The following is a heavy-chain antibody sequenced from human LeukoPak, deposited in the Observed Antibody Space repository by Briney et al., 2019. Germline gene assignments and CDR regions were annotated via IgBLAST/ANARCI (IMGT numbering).Heavy chain of an antibody. CDR1: GGSISGYY. V-gene: IGHV4-59*01. J-gene: IGHJ3*02. Sequence: SETLSLTCTVSGGSISGYYWNWIRQPPGKGLEWLGYIYYSGSTNYNPSLKSRVTISADTSENQLSLKLSAVTAADTAVYYCARDLGGNYYDSSGSLTGIWGQGTMVTVSS. CDR2: IYYSGST. D-gene: IGHD3-22*01. CDR3: ARDLGGNYYDSSGSLTGI.